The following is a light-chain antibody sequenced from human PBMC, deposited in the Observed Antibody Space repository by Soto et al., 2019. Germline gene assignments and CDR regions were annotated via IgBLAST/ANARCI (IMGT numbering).Light chain of an antibody. CDR1: QAITNR. V-gene: IGKV1-6*01. CDR2: AES. Sequence: AIQMTQSPSSVSPSVGDSVTITCRASQAITNRLAWYQQKTGKAPNLLIYAESNLQSGVPSRFSGSGSDTDLNLTISGLEPEDFATYYCLKDDSYPRTCGQGTKVDIK. J-gene: IGKJ1*01. CDR3: LKDDSYPRT.